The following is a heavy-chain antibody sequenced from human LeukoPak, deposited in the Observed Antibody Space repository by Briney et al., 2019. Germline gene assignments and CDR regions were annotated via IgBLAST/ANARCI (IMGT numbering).Heavy chain of an antibody. CDR1: RFTFSSYA. V-gene: IGHV3-23*01. J-gene: IGHJ3*02. CDR3: AKDRVVGAIDVFDI. CDR2: ITGSSGST. D-gene: IGHD1-26*01. Sequence: GGSLRLSCAASRFTFSSYAMTWVRQAPGKGLEWLSVITGSSGSTYYADSVKGRFTISRDNSKNTLYLQMNSLRVEDTAVYYCAKDRVVGAIDVFDIWGQGTMVTVSS.